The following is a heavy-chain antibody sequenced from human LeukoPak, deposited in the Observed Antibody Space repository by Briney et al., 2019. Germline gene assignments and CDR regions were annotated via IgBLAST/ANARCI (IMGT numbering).Heavy chain of an antibody. V-gene: IGHV3-53*01. D-gene: IGHD3-3*01. Sequence: GGSLRLSCAASGFTVSSHDMSWVRQAPGKGLEWVSVIYMGGTTYYADSVKGRFTISRDNAKNSLYLQMNSLRAEDTAVYYCARDQESGAFDIWGQGTMVTVSS. J-gene: IGHJ3*02. CDR1: GFTVSSHD. CDR3: ARDQESGAFDI. CDR2: IYMGGTT.